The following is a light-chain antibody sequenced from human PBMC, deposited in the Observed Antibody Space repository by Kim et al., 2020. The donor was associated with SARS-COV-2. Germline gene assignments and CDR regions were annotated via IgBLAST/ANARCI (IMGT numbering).Light chain of an antibody. CDR1: QSVSSSY. CDR3: QQYGSS. CDR2: GAS. J-gene: IGKJ2*01. V-gene: IGKV3-20*01. Sequence: TLSLTPVERATLSCRTSQSVSSSYLAWYHQKPGQAPRLLIYGASSRATGIPDRFSGSGSGTNFTLTISRLEPEDFAVYFCQQYGSSFGQGTKLEI.